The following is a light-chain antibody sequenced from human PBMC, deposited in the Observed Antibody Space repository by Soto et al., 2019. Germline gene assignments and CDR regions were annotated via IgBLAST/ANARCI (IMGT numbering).Light chain of an antibody. J-gene: IGKJ1*01. CDR2: AAY. V-gene: IGKV1-39*01. CDR3: QQSYDMPWT. CDR1: QSISSY. Sequence: DIQMTQSPSSLSASVGDTVTITCRASQSISSYLTWYQQKPGKAPKLLIYAAYNLQSGVPSRFSGSGSGTDFTLTISSLQPEDFAAYYCQQSYDMPWTSGQGTKVDI.